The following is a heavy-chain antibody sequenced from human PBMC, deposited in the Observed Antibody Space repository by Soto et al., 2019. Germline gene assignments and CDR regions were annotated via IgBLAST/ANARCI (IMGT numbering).Heavy chain of an antibody. CDR2: ISSSSSYI. J-gene: IGHJ6*02. V-gene: IGHV3-21*01. CDR1: GFTFSSYS. D-gene: IGHD5-18*01. CDR3: ARDLWLYFPYYYYGMDV. Sequence: PGGSLRLSCAASGFTFSSYSMNWVRQAPGKGLEWVSSISSSSSYIYYADSVKGRFTISRDNAKNSLYLQMNSLRAEDTAVYYCARDLWLYFPYYYYGMDVWGQGTTVTVSS.